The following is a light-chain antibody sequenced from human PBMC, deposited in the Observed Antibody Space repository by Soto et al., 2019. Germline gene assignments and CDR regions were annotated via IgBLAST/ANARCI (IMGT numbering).Light chain of an antibody. V-gene: IGLV2-14*01. CDR1: SSDVGGYNY. CDR2: DVS. Sequence: QSVLTQPASVSGSPGQSITISCTGTSSDVGGYNYVSWYQQHSGKAPKLMIYDVSNRPSGVSNRFSGSKSGNTASLTISGLQAEDEADYYCGSYASSSTLYVFGTGTQVTVL. J-gene: IGLJ1*01. CDR3: GSYASSSTLYV.